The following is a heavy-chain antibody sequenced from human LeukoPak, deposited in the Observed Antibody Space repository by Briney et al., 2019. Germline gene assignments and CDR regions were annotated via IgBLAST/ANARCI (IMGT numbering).Heavy chain of an antibody. Sequence: GASVKVSCKASGYTFTDYFMHWVRQAPGQGLEWMGWISAYNGNTNYAQKLQGRVTMTTDTSTSTAYMELRSLRSDDTAVYYCARVIAAAASFDYWGQGTLVTVSS. D-gene: IGHD6-13*01. CDR1: GYTFTDYF. CDR2: ISAYNGNT. CDR3: ARVIAAAASFDY. J-gene: IGHJ4*02. V-gene: IGHV1-18*04.